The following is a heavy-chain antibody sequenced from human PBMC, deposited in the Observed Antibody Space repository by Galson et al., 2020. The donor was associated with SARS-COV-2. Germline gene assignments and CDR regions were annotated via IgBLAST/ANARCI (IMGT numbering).Heavy chain of an antibody. CDR1: GFTFSSYG. J-gene: IGHJ3*02. CDR3: AKDGGGVLMVYAIGAFDI. CDR2: IWYDGSNK. D-gene: IGHD2-8*01. Sequence: GGSLRLSCAASGFTFSSYGMHWVRQAPGKELEWVAVIWYDGSNKYYADSVKGRFTISRDNSKNTLYLQMNSLRAEDTAVYYCAKDGGGVLMVYAIGAFDIWGQGTMVTVSS. V-gene: IGHV3-33*06.